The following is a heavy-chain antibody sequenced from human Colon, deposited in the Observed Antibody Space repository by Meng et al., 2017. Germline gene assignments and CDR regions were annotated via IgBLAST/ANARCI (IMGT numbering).Heavy chain of an antibody. CDR1: GYTFTTYA. V-gene: IGHV1-3*01. CDR3: AREFGGLRSFEY. D-gene: IGHD3-10*01. Sequence: QVQLVQSGAEVKKPGASVKVSCKASGYTFTTYALQWVPQAPGQTLEWMGWINAGNGDTEYSQNFQGRVTLTRDTSASTAYMELTSLRSEDTAVYYCAREFGGLRSFEYWGRGTLVTVSS. J-gene: IGHJ4*02. CDR2: INAGNGDT.